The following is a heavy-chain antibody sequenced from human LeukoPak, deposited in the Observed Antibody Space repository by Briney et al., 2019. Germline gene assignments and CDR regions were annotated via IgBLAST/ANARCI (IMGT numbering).Heavy chain of an antibody. CDR2: ISPSSNYK. D-gene: IGHD4/OR15-4a*01. V-gene: IGHV3-21*04. CDR1: GFTLSAYS. Sequence: GGSLRLSCAASGFTLSAYSMNWVRQAPGKGLEWVSYISPSSNYKYYADSLKGRFTVSRDNSKNTLYLQMSSLRAEDTAVYFCAKNRGANYYNYYMDVWGKGTTVTVSS. CDR3: AKNRGANYYNYYMDV. J-gene: IGHJ6*03.